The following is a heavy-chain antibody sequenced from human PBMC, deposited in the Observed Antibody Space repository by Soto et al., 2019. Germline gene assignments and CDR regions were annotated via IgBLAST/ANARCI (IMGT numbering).Heavy chain of an antibody. CDR1: GYTFTIYG. D-gene: IGHD6-13*01. Sequence: GASVKVSCKASGYTFTIYGISWVRQAPGQGLEWMGWISAYNGNTNYAQKLQGRVTMTTDTSKSTAYMELRSLRSYDTAVYYCARVAAAGTRPDYYYGMDVWGQGTTVTVSS. V-gene: IGHV1-18*04. CDR2: ISAYNGNT. J-gene: IGHJ6*02. CDR3: ARVAAAGTRPDYYYGMDV.